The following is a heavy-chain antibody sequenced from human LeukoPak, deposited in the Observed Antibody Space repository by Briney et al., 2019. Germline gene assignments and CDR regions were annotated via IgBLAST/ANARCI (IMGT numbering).Heavy chain of an antibody. CDR3: ARDAVARGLWYYYYMDV. CDR1: GFTFSSYS. Sequence: GGSLRLSCAASGFTFSSYSMNWVRQAPGKGLEWVSSISSSSSYIYYADSVKGRFTISRDNAKNSLYLQMNSLRAEDTAVYYCARDAVARGLWYYYYMDVWGKGTTVTVSS. V-gene: IGHV3-21*01. CDR2: ISSSSSYI. D-gene: IGHD2-21*01. J-gene: IGHJ6*03.